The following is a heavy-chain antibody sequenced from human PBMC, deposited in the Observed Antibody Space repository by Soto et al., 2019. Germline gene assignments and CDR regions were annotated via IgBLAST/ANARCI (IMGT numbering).Heavy chain of an antibody. CDR3: ARVAVADPYYYYYGMDV. CDR2: ISSSSSYI. J-gene: IGHJ6*02. CDR1: GFTFSSYS. D-gene: IGHD6-19*01. Sequence: GGSLRLSCAASGFTFSSYSMNWVRQAPGKGLEWVSSISSSSSYIYNADSVKGRFTISRDNAKNSLYLQMNSLRAEDTAVYYCARVAVADPYYYYYGMDVWGQGPTVTVSS. V-gene: IGHV3-21*01.